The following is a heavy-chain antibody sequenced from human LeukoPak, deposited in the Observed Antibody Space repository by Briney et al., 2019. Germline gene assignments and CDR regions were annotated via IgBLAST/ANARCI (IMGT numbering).Heavy chain of an antibody. D-gene: IGHD6-6*01. CDR1: GGSISSYY. CDR2: IYYSGST. V-gene: IGHV4-59*01. CDR3: ARTGPGIAARNYFDY. Sequence: KASETLSLTCTVSGGSISSYYWSWLRQPPGKGLEWIGYIYYSGSTNYNPSLKRRVTISVDTSKNQFSLKLSSVTAADAAVYYCARTGPGIAARNYFDYWGQGTLVTVSS. J-gene: IGHJ4*02.